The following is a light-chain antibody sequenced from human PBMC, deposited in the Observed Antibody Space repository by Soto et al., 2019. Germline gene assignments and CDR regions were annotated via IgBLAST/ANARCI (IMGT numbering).Light chain of an antibody. CDR3: QQYESLPWT. J-gene: IGKJ1*01. CDR1: QSLSNSF. V-gene: IGKV3-20*01. CDR2: TTS. Sequence: EIVLTQSPGTLSLPPGERATLSCRASQSLSNSFLAWYQHKPGQAPRILIYTTSYRATGIPDRFSGRGSGTDFTLTISSLEPEDFAVYYCQQYESLPWTFGPGTKVDIK.